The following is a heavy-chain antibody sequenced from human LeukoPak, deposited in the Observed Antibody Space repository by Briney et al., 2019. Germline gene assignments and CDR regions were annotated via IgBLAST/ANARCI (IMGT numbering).Heavy chain of an antibody. CDR1: GFAFSSYD. D-gene: IGHD3-10*02. CDR3: ARDVPLDY. CDR2: IASSSSYI. Sequence: KPGGSLRLSCAASGFAFSSYDMNWVRQAPGKGLEWVSSIASSSSYIYYADSMKGRFTISRDNAKNSLYLQMNSLRAEDTAVYYCARDVPLDYWGQGTLVTVSS. J-gene: IGHJ4*02. V-gene: IGHV3-21*01.